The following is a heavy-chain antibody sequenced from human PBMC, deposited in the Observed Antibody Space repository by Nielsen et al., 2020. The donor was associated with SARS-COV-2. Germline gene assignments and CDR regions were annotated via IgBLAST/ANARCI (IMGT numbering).Heavy chain of an antibody. Sequence: GESLKISCAASGCTFSNAWMSWVRQAPGKGLEWVGRIKSKTDGGTTDYAAHVKGRFTISRDDSKNTLYLQMNSLKTEDTAVYYCTKDDYGDYGEVYWGQGTLVTVSS. CDR2: IKSKTDGGTT. V-gene: IGHV3-15*01. CDR3: TKDDYGDYGEVY. CDR1: GCTFSNAW. J-gene: IGHJ4*02. D-gene: IGHD4-17*01.